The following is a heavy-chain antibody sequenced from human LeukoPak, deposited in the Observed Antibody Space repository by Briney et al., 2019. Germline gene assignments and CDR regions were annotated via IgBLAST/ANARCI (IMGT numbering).Heavy chain of an antibody. D-gene: IGHD6-13*01. J-gene: IGHJ4*02. CDR2: INPNSGGT. CDR3: ARGRERAYSSSWDTGGNY. V-gene: IGHV1-2*02. Sequence: GASVKVSCKASGYTFTGYYMHWVRQAPGQGLEWMGWINPNSGGTNYAQKFQGRVTMTRDTSISTAYMELSRLRSDDTAVYYCARGRERAYSSSWDTGGNYWGQGTLVTVSS. CDR1: GYTFTGYY.